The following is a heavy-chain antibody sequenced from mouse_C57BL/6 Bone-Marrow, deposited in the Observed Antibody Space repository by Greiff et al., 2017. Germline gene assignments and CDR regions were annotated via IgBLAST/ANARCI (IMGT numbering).Heavy chain of an antibody. CDR2: IDPAYGDT. D-gene: IGHD1-1*01. CDR3: TTSGSSPDYAMEY. CDR1: GFNLKDDY. J-gene: IGHJ4*01. V-gene: IGHV14-4*01. Sequence: VQLQQSGAELVRPGASVKLSCTASGFNLKDDYMHWVKQRPEQRLEWIGWIDPAYGDTESASKFQGKATITADTSSNTAYLQLSSLTSEDTAFYYCTTSGSSPDYAMEYWGGRTSVTVAT.